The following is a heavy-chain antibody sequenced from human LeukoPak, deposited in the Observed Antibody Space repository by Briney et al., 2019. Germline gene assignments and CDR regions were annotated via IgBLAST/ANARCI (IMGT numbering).Heavy chain of an antibody. V-gene: IGHV3-11*01. D-gene: IGHD2-2*01. Sequence: GGSLRLSCAASGFTFSDYYMSWIRHAPGKGLEWGSYISSSGSTIYYADSVKGRFTISRDNAKNSLYLQMNSLRAEDTAVYYCASYCSSTSCYGDPNDYWGQGTLVTVSS. CDR2: ISSSGSTI. CDR1: GFTFSDYY. J-gene: IGHJ4*02. CDR3: ASYCSSTSCYGDPNDY.